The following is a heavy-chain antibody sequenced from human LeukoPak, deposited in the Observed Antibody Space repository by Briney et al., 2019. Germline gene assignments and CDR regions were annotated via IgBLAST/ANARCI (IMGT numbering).Heavy chain of an antibody. J-gene: IGHJ4*02. V-gene: IGHV3-53*01. Sequence: GGALRLSCAASGFTVSTKYMSWVRQAPGKGLEWVSIIYSGDNTDYTDSVKGRFTISRDNSKNTLYLQMNSLRAEDTAVYYCASQERQFSRGHYAYWGQGTLATVSS. D-gene: IGHD1-1*01. CDR2: IYSGDNT. CDR3: ASQERQFSRGHYAY. CDR1: GFTVSTKY.